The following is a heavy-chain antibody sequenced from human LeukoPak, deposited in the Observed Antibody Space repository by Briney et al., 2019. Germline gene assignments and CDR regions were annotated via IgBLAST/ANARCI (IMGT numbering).Heavy chain of an antibody. CDR1: GFTFSSYG. J-gene: IGHJ4*02. CDR3: AREGPRGNSQFDY. V-gene: IGHV3-30*03. D-gene: IGHD2/OR15-2a*01. Sequence: GRSLRLSCAASGFTFSSYGMHWVRQAPGKGLEWVAVISYDGSNKYYTDSVKGRLTISRDNSKNTLYLQMNSLRAEDTAIYYCAREGPRGNSQFDYWGQGTLVTVSS. CDR2: ISYDGSNK.